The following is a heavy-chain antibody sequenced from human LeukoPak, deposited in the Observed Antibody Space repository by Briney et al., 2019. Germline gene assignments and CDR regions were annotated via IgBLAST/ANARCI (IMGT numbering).Heavy chain of an antibody. D-gene: IGHD3-16*01. CDR3: ARSRGLGELPFNFDY. V-gene: IGHV4-34*01. Sequence: SETLSLTCAVYGGSFSGYYWSWIRHPPGKGLEWLGEINHSGSTNYNPSLKSRVTISVDTSKNQFSLKLSSVTAADTAVYYCARSRGLGELPFNFDYWGEGTLVTVSS. J-gene: IGHJ4*02. CDR1: GGSFSGYY. CDR2: INHSGST.